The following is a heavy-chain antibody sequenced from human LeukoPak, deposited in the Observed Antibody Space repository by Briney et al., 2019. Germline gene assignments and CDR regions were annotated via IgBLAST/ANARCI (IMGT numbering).Heavy chain of an antibody. V-gene: IGHV3-21*01. J-gene: IGHJ4*02. CDR1: GFTFSSYS. D-gene: IGHD4-23*01. CDR3: ARDLPVTKTQGDY. CDR2: ISSSSSSYI. Sequence: PGGSLRLSCAASGFTFSSYSMNWVRQAPGKGLEWVSSISSSSSSYIYYADSVKGRFTISRDNAKNSLYLQMNSLRAEDTAVYYCARDLPVTKTQGDYWGQGTLVTVSS.